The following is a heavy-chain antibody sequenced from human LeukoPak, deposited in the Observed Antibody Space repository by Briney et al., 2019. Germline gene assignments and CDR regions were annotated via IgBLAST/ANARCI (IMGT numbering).Heavy chain of an antibody. CDR1: GGSISSYY. CDR2: IYYSGGT. CDR3: ARVRATGSLRYFDY. J-gene: IGHJ4*02. V-gene: IGHV4-59*01. Sequence: PSETLSLTCTVSGGSISSYYWSWIRQPPGKGLEWIGYIYYSGGTNYNPSLKSRVTISIDTSKNQFSLRLSSVTAADTAVYYCARVRATGSLRYFDYWGQGTLVTVSS. D-gene: IGHD1-14*01.